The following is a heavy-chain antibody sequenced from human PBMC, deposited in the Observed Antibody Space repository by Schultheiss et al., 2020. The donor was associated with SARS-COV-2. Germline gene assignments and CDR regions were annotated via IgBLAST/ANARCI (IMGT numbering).Heavy chain of an antibody. CDR3: ARDPLYSSGWAPWYYYGMDV. V-gene: IGHV1-2*02. CDR1: GYTFTGYY. J-gene: IGHJ6*02. Sequence: ASVKVSCKASGYTFTGYYMHWVRQAPGQGLELMGWINPNSGGTNYAQKFQGRVTMTRDTSISTAYMELSRLRSDDTAVYYCARDPLYSSGWAPWYYYGMDVWGQGTTVTVAS. D-gene: IGHD6-19*01. CDR2: INPNSGGT.